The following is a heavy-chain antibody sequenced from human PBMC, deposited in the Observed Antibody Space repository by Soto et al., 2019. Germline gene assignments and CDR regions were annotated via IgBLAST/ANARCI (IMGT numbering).Heavy chain of an antibody. Sequence: PGGSLRLSCAASGFTFSGSAMHWVRQASGKGLEWVGRIRSKANSYATAYAASVKGRFTISRDDSKNTAYLQMNSLKTEDTAVYYCTRLEYSSSVGYWGQGTLVTVSS. CDR1: GFTFSGSA. CDR3: TRLEYSSSVGY. CDR2: IRSKANSYAT. V-gene: IGHV3-73*01. J-gene: IGHJ4*02. D-gene: IGHD6-13*01.